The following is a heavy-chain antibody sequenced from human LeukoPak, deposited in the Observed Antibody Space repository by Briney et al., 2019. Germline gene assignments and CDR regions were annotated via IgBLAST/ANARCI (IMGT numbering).Heavy chain of an antibody. CDR1: GGSFSGYY. D-gene: IGHD3-22*01. Sequence: SETLSLTCAVYGGSFSGYYWCWIRQPPGKGLEWIGEVNHSGSTNYNPSLKSRVTISVDTSKNQFSLKLSSVTAADAAVNYCARNPPLYYYDSSGPTDYWGQGTLVTVSS. CDR2: VNHSGST. CDR3: ARNPPLYYYDSSGPTDY. V-gene: IGHV4-34*01. J-gene: IGHJ4*02.